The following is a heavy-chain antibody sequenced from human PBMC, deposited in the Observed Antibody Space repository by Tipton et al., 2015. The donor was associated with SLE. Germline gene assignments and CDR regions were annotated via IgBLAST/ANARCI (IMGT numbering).Heavy chain of an antibody. V-gene: IGHV4-39*01. CDR3: ARNRLSPFYYCDC. D-gene: IGHD3-16*02. CDR2: IYYSGST. J-gene: IGHJ4*02. CDR1: GGSISSSSYY. Sequence: LSLPCTVSGGSISSSSYYWGWIRQPPGKGLEWIGSIYYSGSTYYNPSLKSRVTISVDTSKNQFSLKRSSVTAADTAVYYCARNRLSPFYYCDCWGQGTLVTVSS.